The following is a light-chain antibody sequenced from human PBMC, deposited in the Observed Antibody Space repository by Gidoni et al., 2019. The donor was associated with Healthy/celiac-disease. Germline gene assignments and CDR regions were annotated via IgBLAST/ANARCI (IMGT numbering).Light chain of an antibody. J-gene: IGKJ4*01. Sequence: ATLSLSPGERATLSCRASQSVSSYLAWYQQKPGQAPRLLIYDASNRATGIPARFSGSGSGTDFTLTISSLEPEDFAVYYCQQRSNWPPVTFGGGTKVEIK. CDR2: DAS. CDR1: QSVSSY. V-gene: IGKV3-11*01. CDR3: QQRSNWPPVT.